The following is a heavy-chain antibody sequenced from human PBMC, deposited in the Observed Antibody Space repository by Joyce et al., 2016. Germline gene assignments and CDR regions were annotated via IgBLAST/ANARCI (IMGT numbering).Heavy chain of an antibody. V-gene: IGHV5-51*01. J-gene: IGHJ6*03. Sequence: EVQLEQSGAEVKKPGETLRISCKGTGYTFSKYWIAWVRQMPGKGLEWMGIIYPADSDTKYNPSFQGQVTISADKSINTAYLQWTGLKASDTAIYYCARQAESRYDWGVNYLYYFMDVWGKGTTVTVSS. CDR2: IYPADSDT. CDR3: ARQAESRYDWGVNYLYYFMDV. D-gene: IGHD7-27*01. CDR1: GYTFSKYW.